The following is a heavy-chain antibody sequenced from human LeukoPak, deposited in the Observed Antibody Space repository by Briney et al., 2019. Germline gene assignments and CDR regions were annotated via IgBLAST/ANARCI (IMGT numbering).Heavy chain of an antibody. D-gene: IGHD2-15*01. V-gene: IGHV4-39*01. CDR1: GGSISGSGSY. Sequence: SETLSLTCPVSGGSISGSGSYWGWIRQPPGKGLEWIGSIYYSGSTYYNPSLKSRVTISVDTSKNQFSLNLSSVTAADTAVYYCCRGYYYMDVWGNGTTVTISS. J-gene: IGHJ6*03. CDR3: CRGYYYMDV. CDR2: IYYSGST.